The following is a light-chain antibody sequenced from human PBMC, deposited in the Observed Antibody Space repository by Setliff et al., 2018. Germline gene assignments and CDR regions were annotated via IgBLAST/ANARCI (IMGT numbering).Light chain of an antibody. J-gene: IGLJ1*01. CDR1: SSDVGSYIR. CDR3: SSYTSSSTYV. V-gene: IGLV2-18*02. CDR2: EVS. Sequence: QSALTQPPSVSGSPGQSVTISCTGTSSDVGSYIRVSWYQQPPGTAPKLMIYEVSNRPSGVPDRFSGSKSGNTASLTISGLQAEDEADYYCSSYTSSSTYVGGTGTKV.